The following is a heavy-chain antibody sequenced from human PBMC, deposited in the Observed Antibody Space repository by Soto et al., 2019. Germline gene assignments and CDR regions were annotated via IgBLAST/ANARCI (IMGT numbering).Heavy chain of an antibody. CDR3: ARGFRGYYDILTGRPSQNWFDP. Sequence: SETLSLTCGVYGGSFSDYYWSWIRQPPGKGLEWIGEINHSGSTNYNPSLKSRVTISVDTSKNQFSLKLTSVTAADTAMYFCARGFRGYYDILTGRPSQNWFDPWGQGTLVTVSS. V-gene: IGHV4-34*01. D-gene: IGHD3-9*01. CDR1: GGSFSDYY. CDR2: INHSGST. J-gene: IGHJ5*02.